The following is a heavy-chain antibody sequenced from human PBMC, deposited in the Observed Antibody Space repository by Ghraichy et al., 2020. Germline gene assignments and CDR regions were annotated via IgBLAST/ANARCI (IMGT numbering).Heavy chain of an antibody. V-gene: IGHV4-59*01. J-gene: IGHJ6*02. CDR3: AREVRARAPTVVESGKYYYNYYGMDV. CDR2: IHYGGST. Sequence: SETLSLTCTVSGGSISIYYWSWIRQPPGKGLEWIGYIHYGGSTNYNPSLKSRVTILGDTSKNQFSLKLSSVTTADTAVYYCAREVRARAPTVVESGKYYYNYYGMDVWGQGTTVTVSS. CDR1: GGSISIYY. D-gene: IGHD1-1*01.